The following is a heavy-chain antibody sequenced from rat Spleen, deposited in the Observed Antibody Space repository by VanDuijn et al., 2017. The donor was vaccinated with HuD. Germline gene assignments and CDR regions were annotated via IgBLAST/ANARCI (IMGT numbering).Heavy chain of an antibody. D-gene: IGHD1-10*01. CDR2: SSYDGSTT. V-gene: IGHV5-29*01. J-gene: IGHJ1*01. CDR1: GFTFSDYY. Sequence: EVQLVESDGGLVQPGRSLKLSCAASGFTFSDYYMAWVRQAPTKGLEWVATSSYDGSTTYYRDSVKGRFTISRDNAESTLYLQMDSLRSEATATYYCSRIITYWYFDFWGPGTMVTVSS. CDR3: SRIITYWYFDF.